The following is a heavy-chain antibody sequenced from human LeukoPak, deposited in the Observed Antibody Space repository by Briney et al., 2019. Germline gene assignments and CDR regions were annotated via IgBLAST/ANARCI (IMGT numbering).Heavy chain of an antibody. D-gene: IGHD3-10*01. J-gene: IGHJ4*02. CDR2: INPNSGGT. V-gene: IGHV1-2*02. Sequence: ASVKVSCKASGYTFTGYYMHWVRQAPGQGLEWMGWINPNSGGTNYAQKFQGRVTMTRDTSISTAYMELSRLRSDGTAVYYCARAYYYGSGSYYPPDYWGQGTLVTVSS. CDR3: ARAYYYGSGSYYPPDY. CDR1: GYTFTGYY.